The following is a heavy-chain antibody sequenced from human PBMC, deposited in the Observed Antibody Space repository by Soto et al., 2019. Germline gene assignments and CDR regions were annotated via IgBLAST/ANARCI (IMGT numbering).Heavy chain of an antibody. CDR3: AKDVVFCSSGSCYPRVMDV. CDR1: GFTFSNYT. V-gene: IGHV3-23*01. Sequence: EVQLLESGGGLVQPGGSLRLSCAASGFTFSNYTMTWVRQAPGKGLEWVSAISGIGGTTYYANSVKGRFTVSRDNSKNTLFLQMNSLRVEDTAVYYCAKDVVFCSSGSCYPRVMDVWGQGTTVTVSS. CDR2: ISGIGGTT. D-gene: IGHD2-15*01. J-gene: IGHJ6*02.